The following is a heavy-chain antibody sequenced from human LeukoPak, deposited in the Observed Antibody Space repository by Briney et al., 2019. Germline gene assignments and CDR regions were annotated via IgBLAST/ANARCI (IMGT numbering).Heavy chain of an antibody. J-gene: IGHJ5*02. CDR2: INWNGGSI. CDR1: GFAFDDYG. CDR3: ARSLSSCDP. V-gene: IGHV3-20*04. Sequence: AGSLRLSCAASGFAFDDYGTSWVRQPPGKGLEWVSGINWNGGSIGYAYSVKGGFTISRDNAKNSLFLQMNSLTAEDTAVYSCARSLSSCDPWGQGALVTVSS. D-gene: IGHD3-16*02.